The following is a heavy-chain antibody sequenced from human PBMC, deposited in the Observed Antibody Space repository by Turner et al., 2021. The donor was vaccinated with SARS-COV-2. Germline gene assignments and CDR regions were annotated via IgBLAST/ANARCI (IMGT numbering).Heavy chain of an antibody. V-gene: IGHV1-2*02. CDR1: GYTFTIYD. CDR3: ARDRDYPGEIAVAGFDY. J-gene: IGHJ4*02. Sequence: QVQLVQSGAEVKKPGASVKVSCKAAGYTFTIYDINWVRQATGQGLGWMGWMNPNSGGTNCAQKFPGRVTMTRDTSISTANMELSRLRSDDTAVYYCARDRDYPGEIAVAGFDYWGQGSLVTVSS. D-gene: IGHD6-19*01. CDR2: MNPNSGGT.